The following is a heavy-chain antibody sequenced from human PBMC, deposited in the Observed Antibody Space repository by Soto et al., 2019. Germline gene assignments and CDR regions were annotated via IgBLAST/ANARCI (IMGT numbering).Heavy chain of an antibody. D-gene: IGHD2-15*01. J-gene: IGHJ6*03. CDR3: ARLYCSGGSCYSLYYYYMDV. Sequence: SETLSLTCTVSGGSISSYYWSWIRQPPGKGLEWIGYIYYSGSTNYNPSLKSRVTISVDTSKNQFSLKLGSVTAADTAVYYCARLYCSGGSCYSLYYYYMDVWGKGTTVTVSS. V-gene: IGHV4-59*08. CDR2: IYYSGST. CDR1: GGSISSYY.